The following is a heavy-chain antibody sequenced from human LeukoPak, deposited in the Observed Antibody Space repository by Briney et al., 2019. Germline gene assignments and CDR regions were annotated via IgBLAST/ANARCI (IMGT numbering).Heavy chain of an antibody. CDR1: GFTFSSYS. CDR3: ARDPSGGDYYDSSGYYDRDY. D-gene: IGHD3-22*01. V-gene: IGHV3-21*01. CDR2: ISSSSSYI. J-gene: IGHJ4*02. Sequence: GGSLRLSCVASGFTFSSYSMNWVRQAPGKGLEWVSSISSSSSYIYYADSVKGRFTISRDNAKNSLYLQMNSLRAEDTAVYYCARDPSGGDYYDSSGYYDRDYWGQGTLVTVSS.